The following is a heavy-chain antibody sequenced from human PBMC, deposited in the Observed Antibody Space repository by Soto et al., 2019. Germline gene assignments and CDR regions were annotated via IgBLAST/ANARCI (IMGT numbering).Heavy chain of an antibody. V-gene: IGHV2-5*02. J-gene: IGHJ6*02. CDR1: GFSLNTGGVG. D-gene: IGHD2-21*02. Sequence: QITLMESGPTLVKPTQTLTLTCTFSGFSLNTGGVGVGWIRQPPGKALEWLALIYWDDDKRYSPSLRSRLTHTKDTSENQVVLTMADMDPVDTATYYCTHSRCGGDCLQSYSSHYYYGVDVWGLGTTVTVSS. CDR2: IYWDDDK. CDR3: THSRCGGDCLQSYSSHYYYGVDV.